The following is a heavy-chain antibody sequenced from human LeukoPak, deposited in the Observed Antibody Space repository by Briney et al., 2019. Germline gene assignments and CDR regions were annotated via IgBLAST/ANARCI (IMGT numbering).Heavy chain of an antibody. CDR1: GFTFSSYS. V-gene: IGHV3-21*04. CDR2: ISSSSSYI. J-gene: IGHJ4*02. CDR3: AKALAMIVVVPLD. D-gene: IGHD3-22*01. Sequence: GGSLRLSCAASGFTFSSYSMNWVRQAPGKGLEWVSSISSSSSYIYYADSVKGRFTISRDNAKNSLYLQMNSLRAEDTALYYCAKALAMIVVVPLDWGQGTLVTVSS.